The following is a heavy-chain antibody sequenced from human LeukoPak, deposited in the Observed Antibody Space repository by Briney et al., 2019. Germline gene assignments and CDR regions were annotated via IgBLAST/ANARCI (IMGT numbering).Heavy chain of an antibody. CDR2: IITIFGTA. Sequence: SVKVSCKASGGTFSSYAISWVRQAPGQGLEWMGGIITIFGTANYAQKFQGRVTITADESTSTAYMELSRLRSEDTAVYYCAIPNYDILTGPDLYYFDYWGQGTLVTV. CDR1: GGTFSSYA. J-gene: IGHJ4*02. D-gene: IGHD3-9*01. CDR3: AIPNYDILTGPDLYYFDY. V-gene: IGHV1-69*13.